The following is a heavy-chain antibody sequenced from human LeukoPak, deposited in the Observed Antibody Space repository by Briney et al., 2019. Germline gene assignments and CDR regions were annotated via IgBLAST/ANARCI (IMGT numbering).Heavy chain of an antibody. J-gene: IGHJ4*02. D-gene: IGHD6-19*01. Sequence: DSLKGRFTISRDTSRDTLYLQMNSLRAEDTAVYYCAKADSSDRYNLDFWGQGTLVTVST. V-gene: IGHV3-30*02. CDR3: AKADSSDRYNLDF.